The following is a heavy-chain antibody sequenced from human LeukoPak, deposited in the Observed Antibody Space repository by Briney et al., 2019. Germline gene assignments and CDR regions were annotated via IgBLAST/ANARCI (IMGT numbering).Heavy chain of an antibody. V-gene: IGHV3-30*18. J-gene: IGHJ4*02. CDR3: AKDLTSSSPQ. D-gene: IGHD6-6*01. Sequence: PGRSLRLSCAASGFTFSSYGMHWVRQAPGKGLEWVAVISYDGSNKYYADSVKGRYPISRDNSKNTLYLQMNSLRAEDTAVYYCAKDLTSSSPQWGQGTLVTVS. CDR2: ISYDGSNK. CDR1: GFTFSSYG.